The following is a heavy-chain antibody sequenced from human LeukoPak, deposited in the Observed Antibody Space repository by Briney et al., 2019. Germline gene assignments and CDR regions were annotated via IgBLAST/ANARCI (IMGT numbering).Heavy chain of an antibody. CDR3: MRGLYPDYRKVYYYSNMDV. V-gene: IGHV4-39*07. CDR2: IYNSGRT. CDR1: GYFISSSNYY. J-gene: IGHJ6*03. Sequence: PSETLSLICKLSGYFISSSNYYWGWIRQPRGKGLEWIETIYNSGRTYYNPSLESRVTISIDASENQFSLRLSSVTAADTAVYYCMRGLYPDYRKVYYYSNMDVWGKGTTVTVSS. D-gene: IGHD4-11*01.